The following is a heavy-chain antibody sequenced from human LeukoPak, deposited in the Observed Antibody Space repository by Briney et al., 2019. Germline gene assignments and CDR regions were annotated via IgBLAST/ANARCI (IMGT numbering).Heavy chain of an antibody. J-gene: IGHJ1*01. CDR3: AKGSYSSGWS. CDR1: GFTFSNYA. D-gene: IGHD6-19*01. V-gene: IGHV3-23*01. Sequence: GGSLRLSCAASGFTFSNYAMSWVRQAPGKGLEWVSTISGSGAGTDYADSVKGRFTISRDNSKNTLFLQMNGLRAEDTAVFYCAKGSYSSGWSWGQGTLVTVPS. CDR2: ISGSGAGT.